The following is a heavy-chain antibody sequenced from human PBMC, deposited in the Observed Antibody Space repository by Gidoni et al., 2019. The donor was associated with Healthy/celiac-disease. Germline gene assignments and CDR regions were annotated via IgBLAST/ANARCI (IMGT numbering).Heavy chain of an antibody. CDR1: GYTFTSYG. V-gene: IGHV1-18*01. D-gene: IGHD3-16*01. Sequence: QVQLVQSGAEVKKPGASVKVSCQASGYTFTSYGISWVRQAHGQGLEWMGWISAYNGNTNYAQKLQGRVTMTTDTSTSTAYMELRSLRSDDTAVYYCARSPRSALGPYYYYYGMDVWGQGTTVTVSS. J-gene: IGHJ6*02. CDR3: ARSPRSALGPYYYYYGMDV. CDR2: ISAYNGNT.